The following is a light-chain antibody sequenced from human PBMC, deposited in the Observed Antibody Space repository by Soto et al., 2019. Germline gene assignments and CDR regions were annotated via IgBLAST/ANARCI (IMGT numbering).Light chain of an antibody. CDR3: HQYGSSPRT. V-gene: IGKV3-20*01. J-gene: IGKJ1*01. CDR2: GAS. Sequence: DIVLTQSPGTLSLSPGERVTLSCRASQIVTSDYLAWYHQEPGQAPRLLIYGASNRATGIPDRFSGSGSGTDFTLSISRLEPGDFGMYFCHQYGSSPRTVGQGTKVDIK. CDR1: QIVTSDY.